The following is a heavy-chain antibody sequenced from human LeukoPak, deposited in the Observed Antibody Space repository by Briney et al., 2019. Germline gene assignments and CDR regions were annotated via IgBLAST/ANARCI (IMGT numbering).Heavy chain of an antibody. J-gene: IGHJ6*03. V-gene: IGHV4-39*07. Sequence: SETLSLTCTVSGGSISSTNSYWGWIRQPPGKGLEWIGSIYYSGSTYYDPSLKSRVTISVDTSKNQFSLKLSSVTAADTAVYYCARGVVVVTSYYYYMDVWGKGTTVTVSS. CDR3: ARGVVVVTSYYYYMDV. CDR2: IYYSGST. D-gene: IGHD2-21*02. CDR1: GGSISSTNSY.